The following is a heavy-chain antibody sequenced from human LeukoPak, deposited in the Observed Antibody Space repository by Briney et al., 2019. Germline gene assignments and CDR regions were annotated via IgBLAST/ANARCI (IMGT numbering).Heavy chain of an antibody. CDR1: GFTFSGYW. Sequence: PGGSLRLSCAASGFTFSGYWMHWVRQAPGKGRVGVSGIDNHERRTYSADSVKGRFTISRDNAKNTLYLEMHSLSAEDTAVYYCARDTHSCFDYWGHGAPVSVSS. V-gene: IGHV3-74*01. J-gene: IGHJ4*01. D-gene: IGHD2-15*01. CDR3: ARDTHSCFDY. CDR2: IDNHERRT.